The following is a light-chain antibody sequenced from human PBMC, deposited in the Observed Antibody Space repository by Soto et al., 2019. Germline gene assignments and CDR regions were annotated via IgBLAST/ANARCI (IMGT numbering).Light chain of an antibody. CDR3: ASSAGSRTYV. CDR1: SDIGNYNL. V-gene: IGLV2-23*02. J-gene: IGLJ1*01. CDR2: EVT. Sequence: QSALTQPASVSGSPGQSVTISCSGSDIGNYNLVSWYQHLPGRAPKLLIFEVTMRPSGISDRFSGSKSASTASLTISGLQAEDQGDYHCASSAGSRTYVFGSGTKVTVL.